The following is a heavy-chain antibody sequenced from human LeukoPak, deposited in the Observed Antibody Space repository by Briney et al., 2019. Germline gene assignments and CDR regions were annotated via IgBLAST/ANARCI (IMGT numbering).Heavy chain of an antibody. Sequence: GGSLRLSCAASGFTFTSYWMSWVRQAPGKGLEWVANINQDGTEKYYVRSVKGRFTISRDNAKNSLYLQMNTLRAEDTAVYYCARDRFSGSYPLDYWGQGTLVTVSS. CDR3: ARDRFSGSYPLDY. V-gene: IGHV3-7*03. D-gene: IGHD1-26*01. J-gene: IGHJ4*02. CDR1: GFTFTSYW. CDR2: INQDGTEK.